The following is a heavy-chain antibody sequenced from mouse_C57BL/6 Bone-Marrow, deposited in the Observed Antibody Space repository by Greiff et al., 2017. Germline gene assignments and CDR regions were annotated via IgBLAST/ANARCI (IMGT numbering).Heavy chain of an antibody. CDR2: IEPSDSYT. Sequence: QVQLQPPGAELVKPGASVQLFCQAFGYTFTSYWMQRVKQRPGQGLEWIGEIEPSDSYTNYQQKFKGKDTLTVDTSSSTAYMRLSSLTSEDSAVYYCARERGFLCYFDDWGQGTTLTVSS. J-gene: IGHJ2*01. CDR1: GYTFTSYW. CDR3: ARERGFLCYFDD. V-gene: IGHV1-50*01.